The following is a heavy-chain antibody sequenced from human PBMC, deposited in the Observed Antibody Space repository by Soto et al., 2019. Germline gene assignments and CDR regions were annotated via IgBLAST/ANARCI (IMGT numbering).Heavy chain of an antibody. CDR2: IYHSGST. V-gene: IGHV4-4*02. D-gene: IGHD4-4*01. CDR1: GGSISRSNW. Sequence: SETLSLTCAVSGGSISRSNWWSWVRQPPGKGLEWIGEIYHSGSTIYNPSLKSRVTISVDKSKNQFSLKLSSVTAADTAVYFCARVLQTSYYHYGMDVWGQGTSVTLSS. CDR3: ARVLQTSYYHYGMDV. J-gene: IGHJ6*02.